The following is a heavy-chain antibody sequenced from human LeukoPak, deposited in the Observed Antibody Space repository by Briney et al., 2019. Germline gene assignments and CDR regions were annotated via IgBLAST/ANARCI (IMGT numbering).Heavy chain of an antibody. CDR3: AKYYYDSSGYPEPFDY. D-gene: IGHD3-22*01. J-gene: IGHJ4*02. Sequence: PGASLRLSCAASGFTFSSYAMSWVRQAPGKGLEWVSAISGSGGSTYYADSVKGRFTISRDNSKNTLYLQMNSLRAEDTAVYYCAKYYYDSSGYPEPFDYWGRGTLVTVSS. CDR1: GFTFSSYA. CDR2: ISGSGGST. V-gene: IGHV3-23*01.